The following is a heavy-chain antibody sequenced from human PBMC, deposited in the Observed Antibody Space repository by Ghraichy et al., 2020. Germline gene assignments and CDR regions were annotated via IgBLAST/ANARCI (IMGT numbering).Heavy chain of an antibody. CDR2: ISAYNGNT. CDR1: GYTFTSYG. D-gene: IGHD2-2*01. CDR3: AGIYCSSTSCKRRDAFDI. V-gene: IGHV1-18*04. Sequence: ASVKVSCKASGYTFTSYGISWVRQAPGQGLEWMGWISAYNGNTNYAQKLQGRVTMTTDTSTSTAYMELWSLRSDDTAVYYCAGIYCSSTSCKRRDAFDIWGQGTMVTVSS. J-gene: IGHJ3*02.